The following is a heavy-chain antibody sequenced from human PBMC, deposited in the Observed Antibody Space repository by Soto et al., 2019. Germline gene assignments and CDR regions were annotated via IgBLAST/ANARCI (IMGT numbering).Heavy chain of an antibody. CDR3: ARDRAYSSSWGTYYYYYYGMDV. J-gene: IGHJ6*02. D-gene: IGHD6-13*01. CDR2: IWYDGSNK. CDR1: GFTFSSYG. Sequence: QVQLVESGGGVVQPGRSLRLSCAASGFTFSSYGMHWVRQAPGKGLEWVAVIWYDGSNKYYADSVKGRFTISRDNSKNTPYIQMNSLRAEYTAVYYCARDRAYSSSWGTYYYYYYGMDVSGQGTTVTASS. V-gene: IGHV3-33*01.